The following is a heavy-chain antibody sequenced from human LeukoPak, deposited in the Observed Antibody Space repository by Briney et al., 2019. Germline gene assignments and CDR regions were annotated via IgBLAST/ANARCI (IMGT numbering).Heavy chain of an antibody. J-gene: IGHJ4*02. V-gene: IGHV3-66*01. CDR3: GNYDSSGRHDY. CDR1: GFTVSSNY. Sequence: GGSLRLSCAASGFTVSSNYMSWVRQAPGKGLEWVSVIYSGGSTYYADSVKGRFTISRDNSRTTLFLQMNSLRAEDTAVYYCGNYDSSGRHDYWGQGTLVTVSS. CDR2: IYSGGST. D-gene: IGHD3-22*01.